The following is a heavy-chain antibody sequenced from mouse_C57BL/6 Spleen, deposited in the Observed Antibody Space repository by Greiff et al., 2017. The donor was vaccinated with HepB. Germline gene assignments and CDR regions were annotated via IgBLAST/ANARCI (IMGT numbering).Heavy chain of an antibody. J-gene: IGHJ3*01. CDR2: ISNGGGST. Sequence: EVMLVESGGGLVQPGGSLKLSCAASGFTFSDYYMYWVRQTPEKRLEWVAYISNGGGSTYYPDTVKGRFTISRDNAKNTLYLQMSRLKSEDTAMYYCARPPHYYGSEGFAYWGQGTLVTVSA. CDR3: ARPPHYYGSEGFAY. CDR1: GFTFSDYY. V-gene: IGHV5-12*01. D-gene: IGHD1-1*01.